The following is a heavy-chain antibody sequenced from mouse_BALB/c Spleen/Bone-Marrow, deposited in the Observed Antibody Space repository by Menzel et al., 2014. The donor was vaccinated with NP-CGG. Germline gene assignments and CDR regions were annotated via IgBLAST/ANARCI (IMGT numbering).Heavy chain of an antibody. V-gene: IGHV5-4*02. CDR1: GFTFSDYY. Sequence: EVQGVESGGGLVKPGGSLKLSCAASGFTFSDYYMYWVRQTPEQSLEWVATISDGGSYTYYPDSVKGRFTISRDNATNTLYLQMSSLKSEATAMYDCSRAWYYDRKGWFAYWGQGTLVTVSA. J-gene: IGHJ3*01. CDR2: ISDGGSYT. CDR3: SRAWYYDRKGWFAY. D-gene: IGHD2-4*01.